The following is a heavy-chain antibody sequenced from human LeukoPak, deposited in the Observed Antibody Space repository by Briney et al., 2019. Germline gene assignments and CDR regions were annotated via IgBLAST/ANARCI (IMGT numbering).Heavy chain of an antibody. Sequence: NPSQTLSLTCTVSGGSISSGSYYWSWIRQPAGKGLEWIGRIYTSGSTNYNPSLKSRVTISLDTSKNQFSLKLSSVTAADTAVYYCARLIGHYYYYYMDVWGKGTTVTVSS. CDR1: GGSISSGSYY. V-gene: IGHV4-61*02. CDR3: ARLIGHYYYYYMDV. CDR2: IYTSGST. D-gene: IGHD3-22*01. J-gene: IGHJ6*03.